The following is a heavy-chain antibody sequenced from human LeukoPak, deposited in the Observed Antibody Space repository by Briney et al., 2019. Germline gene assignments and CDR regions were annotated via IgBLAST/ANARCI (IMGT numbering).Heavy chain of an antibody. D-gene: IGHD6-19*01. J-gene: IGHJ4*02. V-gene: IGHV3-30*02. Sequence: PGGSLRLSCAASGFTFSSYGMHWVRQAPGKGLEGVAFIRYDGSNKYYADSVKGRFTISRDNSKNTLYLQMNSLRAEDTAVYYCAKTDIAVAHYFDYWGQGTLVTVSS. CDR2: IRYDGSNK. CDR3: AKTDIAVAHYFDY. CDR1: GFTFSSYG.